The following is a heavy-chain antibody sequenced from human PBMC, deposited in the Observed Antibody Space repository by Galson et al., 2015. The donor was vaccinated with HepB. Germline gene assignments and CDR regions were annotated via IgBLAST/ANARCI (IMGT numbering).Heavy chain of an antibody. CDR1: GFTFINYN. Sequence: SLRLSCAASGFTFINYNMNWVRQAPGKGLEWVANIKQDGSEKYYVDSVKGRFTISRDNAKNSLYLQMNSLRAEDTAVYYCARPRESLGMRYYYYGMDVWGQGTTVTVSS. CDR2: IKQDGSEK. J-gene: IGHJ6*02. V-gene: IGHV3-7*03. CDR3: ARPRESLGMRYYYYGMDV. D-gene: IGHD7-27*01.